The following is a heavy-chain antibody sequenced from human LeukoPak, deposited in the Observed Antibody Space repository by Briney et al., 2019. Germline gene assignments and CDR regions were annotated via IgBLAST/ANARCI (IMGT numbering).Heavy chain of an antibody. CDR1: GGSISSYY. D-gene: IGHD2-15*01. CDR3: ARVPVDCSGGSCSDYYYYYMDV. J-gene: IGHJ6*03. Sequence: SETLSLTCTVSGGSISSYYWSWIRQPPGKGLEWIGYIYYSGSTNYNPSLKSRVTISVDPSKNQFSLKLSSVTAADTAVYYCARVPVDCSGGSCSDYYYYYMDVWGKGTTVTVSS. CDR2: IYYSGST. V-gene: IGHV4-59*01.